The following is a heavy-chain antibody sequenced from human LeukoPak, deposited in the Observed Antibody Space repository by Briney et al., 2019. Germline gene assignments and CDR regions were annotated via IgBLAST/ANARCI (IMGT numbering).Heavy chain of an antibody. CDR3: TKGLARYQLPTYDYYAMDV. CDR2: IFGAGST. Sequence: GGSRSLSCEVSGLRFSNNFMGWVRQAPGKGLEWLSVIFGAGSTYYADSRQGRFITSRVSSKNTLYLQMSSLRAEDTAVYYCTKGLARYQLPTYDYYAMDVWGPGTTVSVSS. CDR1: GLRFSNNF. J-gene: IGHJ6*02. V-gene: IGHV3-53*05. D-gene: IGHD2-2*01.